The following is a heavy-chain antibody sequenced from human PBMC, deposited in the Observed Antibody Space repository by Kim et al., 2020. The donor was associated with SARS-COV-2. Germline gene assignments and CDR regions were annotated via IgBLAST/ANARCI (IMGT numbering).Heavy chain of an antibody. V-gene: IGHV3-74*01. CDR2: INSDGSST. Sequence: GGSLRLSCAVSGFTFSSYWMHWVRQAPGKGLVWASRINSDGSSTGYADSVEGRFTISRDNAKNTMSLQMNSLRAEDTAVYYCTREGGGDRYYYGMDVWG. J-gene: IGHJ6*02. CDR3: TREGGGDRYYYGMDV. D-gene: IGHD2-21*01. CDR1: GFTFSSYW.